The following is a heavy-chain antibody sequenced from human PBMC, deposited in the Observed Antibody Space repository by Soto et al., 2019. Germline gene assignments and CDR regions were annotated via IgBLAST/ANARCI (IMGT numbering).Heavy chain of an antibody. CDR3: ARAMPTAGYIDFDQ. Sequence: QVDLVQSGAEVKEPGASVRISCEASGYTFTSYGIHWVRQAPGQRLEWMGWINTGSSNTRYSPEFQARVTITRDTSASTAYMELNSLRSKDTAVYYCARAMPTAGYIDFDQWGQGTLVTVSS. CDR1: GYTFTSYG. D-gene: IGHD3-9*01. J-gene: IGHJ4*02. CDR2: INTGSSNT. V-gene: IGHV1-3*04.